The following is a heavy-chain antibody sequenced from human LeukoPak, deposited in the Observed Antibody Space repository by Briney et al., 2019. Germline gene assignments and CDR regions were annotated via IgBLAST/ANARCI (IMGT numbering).Heavy chain of an antibody. D-gene: IGHD3-3*01. Sequence: SVKVSCKASGGTFSSYAISWVRQAPGQGLEWMGGIIPIFGTANYAQKFQGRVTITADESTSTAYMELSSLRSEDTAVHYCARVERYYDFWSGYYTRWFDPWGQGTLVTVSS. V-gene: IGHV1-69*13. CDR3: ARVERYYDFWSGYYTRWFDP. CDR2: IIPIFGTA. J-gene: IGHJ5*02. CDR1: GGTFSSYA.